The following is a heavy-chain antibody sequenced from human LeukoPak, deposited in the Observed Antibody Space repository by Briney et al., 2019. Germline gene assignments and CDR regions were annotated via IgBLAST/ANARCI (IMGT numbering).Heavy chain of an antibody. V-gene: IGHV3-21*04. Sequence: GGSLRLSCAASGFTFSSNYMSWVRQAPGKGLEWVSSISSSSSYIYYADSVKGRFTISGDNAKNSLYLQMNSLRAEDTAVYYCAREGIGYYGSGTPNGYWGQGTLVTVSS. CDR1: GFTFSSNY. J-gene: IGHJ4*02. CDR2: ISSSSSYI. D-gene: IGHD3-10*01. CDR3: AREGIGYYGSGTPNGY.